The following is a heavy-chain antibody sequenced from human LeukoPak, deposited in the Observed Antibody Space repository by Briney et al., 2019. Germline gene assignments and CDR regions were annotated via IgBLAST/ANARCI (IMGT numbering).Heavy chain of an antibody. CDR2: IYYSGST. CDR3: ARIASNYYDSSGYYYVGGYFDY. CDR1: GGSINTRSHY. V-gene: IGHV4-39*07. D-gene: IGHD3-22*01. Sequence: SETLSLTCTVSGGSINTRSHYWGWIRQPPGKGLEWIGSIYYSGSTYYNPSLKSRVTISVDTSKNQFSLKLSSVTAADTAVYYCARIASNYYDSSGYYYVGGYFDYWGQGTLVTVSS. J-gene: IGHJ4*02.